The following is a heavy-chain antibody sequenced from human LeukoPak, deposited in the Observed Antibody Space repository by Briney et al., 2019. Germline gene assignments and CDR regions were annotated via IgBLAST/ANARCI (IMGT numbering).Heavy chain of an antibody. CDR1: GGSISSSSYY. J-gene: IGHJ4*02. D-gene: IGHD6-13*01. Sequence: SETLSLTCTVSGGSISSSSYYWGWIRQPPGKGLEWIGYIYYSGSTNYNPSLKSRVTISVDTSKNQFSLRLSSVTAADTAVYYCARVTGYVMEDYFDYWGQGTLVTVSS. CDR3: ARVTGYVMEDYFDY. CDR2: IYYSGST. V-gene: IGHV4-61*05.